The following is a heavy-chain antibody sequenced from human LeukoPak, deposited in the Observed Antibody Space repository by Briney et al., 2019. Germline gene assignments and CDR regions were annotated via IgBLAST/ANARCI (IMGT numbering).Heavy chain of an antibody. J-gene: IGHJ4*02. V-gene: IGHV3-7*01. CDR1: GFTFPAYS. CDR3: ARETHRTDCSSTSCPPGY. D-gene: IGHD2-2*01. CDR2: IKQDGSEK. Sequence: GGSLRLSCTASGFTFPAYSMTWFRLAPGKGLEWVANIKQDGSEKYYVDSVKGRFTISRDNAKNSLYLQMNSLRAEDTAVYYCARETHRTDCSSTSCPPGYWGQGTLVTVSS.